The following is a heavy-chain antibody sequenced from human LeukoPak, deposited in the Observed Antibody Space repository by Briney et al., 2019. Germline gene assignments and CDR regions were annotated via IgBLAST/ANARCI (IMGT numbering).Heavy chain of an antibody. CDR3: AKGGHIVATINDWFDP. D-gene: IGHD5-12*01. V-gene: IGHV3-21*04. J-gene: IGHJ5*02. CDR1: GFTFSSYS. CDR2: ISTSSSHI. Sequence: PGGSLRLSCAASGFTFSSYSMNWVRQAPGKGLEWVSSISTSSSHIYYADSVKGRFTMSRDNAKNSLYLQVNSLRAEDTAVYYCAKGGHIVATINDWFDPWGQGTLVTVSS.